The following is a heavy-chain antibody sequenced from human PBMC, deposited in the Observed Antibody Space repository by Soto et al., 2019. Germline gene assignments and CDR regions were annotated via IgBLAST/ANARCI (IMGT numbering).Heavy chain of an antibody. Sequence: GGSLRLSCAASGFTFSSYGMHWVRQAPGKGLEWVAVIWYDGGNKYYADSVKGRFTISRDNSKNTLYLQMNSLRAEDTAVYYCARVCGIAAAGRTDNWLDPWGKGTRVTVSS. V-gene: IGHV3-33*01. CDR1: GFTFSSYG. CDR3: ARVCGIAAAGRTDNWLDP. D-gene: IGHD6-13*01. J-gene: IGHJ5*02. CDR2: IWYDGGNK.